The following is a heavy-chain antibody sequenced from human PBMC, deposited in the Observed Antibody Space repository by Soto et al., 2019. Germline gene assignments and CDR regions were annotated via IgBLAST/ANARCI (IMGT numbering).Heavy chain of an antibody. Sequence: SVKVSFKASGYTLHCVRQAPGQGLEWMGIINPSGGSTSYAQKFQGRVTMTRDTSTSTVYMELSSLRSEDTAVYYCARGGPYSRWSYYFDYWGQGTQVTVSS. J-gene: IGHJ4*02. CDR3: ARGGPYSRWSYYFDY. D-gene: IGHD6-6*01. CDR1: GYT. CDR2: INPSGGST. V-gene: IGHV1-46*01.